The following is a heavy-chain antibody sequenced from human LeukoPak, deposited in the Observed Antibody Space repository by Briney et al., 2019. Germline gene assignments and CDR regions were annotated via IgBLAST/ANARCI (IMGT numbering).Heavy chain of an antibody. J-gene: IGHJ3*02. CDR1: GFTFSSYS. CDR2: ISSSSSYI. D-gene: IGHD3-10*01. V-gene: IGHV3-21*01. CDR3: ARDREYYYGSGSIDAFDI. Sequence: GGSLRLSCAASGFTFSSYSMNWVRQAPGKGLEWVSSISSSSSYIYYADSVKGRFTISRDNAKNSLYLQMNSLRAEDTAVYYCARDREYYYGSGSIDAFDIWGQGTMVTVSP.